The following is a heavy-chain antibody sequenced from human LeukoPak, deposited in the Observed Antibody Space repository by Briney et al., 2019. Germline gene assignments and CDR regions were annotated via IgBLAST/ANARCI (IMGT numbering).Heavy chain of an antibody. CDR1: GGSMSSHY. J-gene: IGHJ5*01. CDR2: IYYSGST. Sequence: SETLCLTCTVSGGSMSSHYWNWIRQPPGKGLEWIGYIYYSGSTNYNPSLKSRVTISVDRSKNQFSLKLSSVTAADTAVYYCARGKLQHWFDSWGQGTLVTVSS. V-gene: IGHV4-59*11. D-gene: IGHD4-11*01. CDR3: ARGKLQHWFDS.